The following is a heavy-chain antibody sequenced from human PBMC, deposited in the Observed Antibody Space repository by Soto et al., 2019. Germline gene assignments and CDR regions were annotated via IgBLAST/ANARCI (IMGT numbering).Heavy chain of an antibody. Sequence: QVHLVQSGAEVKKPGASVKVSCKGSGYIFTTYGITWVRQAPGQGLEWMGGISAHNGNTNYARKLQGRVTVTRDTSTSTAYMELRNLRSDDTVVYYCARGRYGDYWGQGALVTVSS. V-gene: IGHV1-18*01. CDR1: GYIFTTYG. J-gene: IGHJ4*02. D-gene: IGHD1-1*01. CDR3: ARGRYGDY. CDR2: ISAHNGNT.